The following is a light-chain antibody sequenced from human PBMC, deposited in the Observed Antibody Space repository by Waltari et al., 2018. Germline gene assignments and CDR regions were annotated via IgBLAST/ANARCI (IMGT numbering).Light chain of an antibody. J-gene: IGLJ3*02. CDR1: GSNIGAGYD. V-gene: IGLV1-40*01. CDR2: GST. Sequence: QSVLTQPPPVSGPPGQRVTISCTGRGSNIGAGYDVHWYQQLPRAAPKLLIYGSTSRPLGVPARFFGSTSGTSASLAITGLQAEDEADYYCQSYDTSLSVVFGGGTKLTVL. CDR3: QSYDTSLSVV.